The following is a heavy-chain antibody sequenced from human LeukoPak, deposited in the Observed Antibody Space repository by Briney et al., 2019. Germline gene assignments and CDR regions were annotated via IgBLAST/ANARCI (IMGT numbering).Heavy chain of an antibody. CDR3: ARDGSSGNYFDY. Sequence: GGSLRLSCAASGFTFDDYGMSWVRQAPGKGLEWVSGINWNGGSTGYADSVKGLFTISRDNAKNSLYLQMNSLRAEDTALYYCARDGSSGNYFDYWGQGTLVTVSS. CDR1: GFTFDDYG. J-gene: IGHJ4*02. D-gene: IGHD2-15*01. CDR2: INWNGGST. V-gene: IGHV3-20*04.